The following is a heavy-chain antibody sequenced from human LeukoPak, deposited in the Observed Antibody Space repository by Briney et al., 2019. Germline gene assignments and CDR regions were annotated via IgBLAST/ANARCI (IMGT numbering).Heavy chain of an antibody. CDR1: GFTFSSYS. CDR2: ISSSSSYI. V-gene: IGHV3-21*04. CDR3: AREKEDYFDY. Sequence: GGSLRLSCAASGFTFSSYSMTWVRQAPGKGLEWVSSISSSSSYIYYADSVKGRFTISRNNAKNSLYLQMNSLRAEDTAVYYCAREKEDYFDYWGQGTLVTVSS. J-gene: IGHJ4*02.